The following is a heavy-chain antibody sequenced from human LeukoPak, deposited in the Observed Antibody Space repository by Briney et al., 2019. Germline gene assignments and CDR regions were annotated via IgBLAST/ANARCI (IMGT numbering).Heavy chain of an antibody. D-gene: IGHD4-17*01. CDR2: INHSGST. V-gene: IGHV4-34*01. CDR3: ARQTVTLRGRFDY. CDR1: GGSFSGYY. Sequence: SETLSLTCAVYGGSFSGYYWSWIRQPPGKGLEWIGEINHSGSTNYNPSLKSRVTISVDMSKNQFSLKLSSVTAADTAVYYCARQTVTLRGRFDYWGQGTLVTVSS. J-gene: IGHJ4*02.